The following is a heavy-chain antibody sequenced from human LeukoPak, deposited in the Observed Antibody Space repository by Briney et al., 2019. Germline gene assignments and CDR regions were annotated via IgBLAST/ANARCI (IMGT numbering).Heavy chain of an antibody. J-gene: IGHJ4*02. Sequence: GGSLRLSCEVSGFTFGSYEMNWVRQAPGKGLEWVSYISSSGSTVYYADSVKGRFTISRDNAKNSLYLQLNSLRAEDTAVYYCAREIAVAGPAYDYWGQGTLVTVSS. CDR1: GFTFGSYE. V-gene: IGHV3-48*03. CDR2: ISSSGSTV. D-gene: IGHD6-19*01. CDR3: AREIAVAGPAYDY.